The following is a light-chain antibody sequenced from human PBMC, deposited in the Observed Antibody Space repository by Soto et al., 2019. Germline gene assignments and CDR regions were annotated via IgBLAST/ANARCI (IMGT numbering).Light chain of an antibody. Sequence: DIQMTQSPSTLSASVGDRVTITCRASQSISSWLAWYQQKPGKAPNLLIYDASSLESGVPPRFSGSGSGTEFTLTLSSLQADDFATYYCQQYEGFSRTFGQGTKVEI. V-gene: IGKV1-5*01. J-gene: IGKJ1*01. CDR3: QQYEGFSRT. CDR1: QSISSW. CDR2: DAS.